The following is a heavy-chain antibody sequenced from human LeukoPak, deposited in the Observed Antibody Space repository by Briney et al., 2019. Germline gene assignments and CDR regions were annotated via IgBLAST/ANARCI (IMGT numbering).Heavy chain of an antibody. D-gene: IGHD6-13*01. Sequence: SETLSLTCTVSGGSISGSSSYWGWIRQPPGKGLEWIGSMYYSGSTYYNPSLPSRVTMSVDTSKNQFSLKVISVTAAVTAVYYCARGPPQQFLDYWGRGTLVTVSS. CDR1: GGSISGSSSY. CDR3: ARGPPQQFLDY. V-gene: IGHV4-39*07. CDR2: MYYSGST. J-gene: IGHJ4*02.